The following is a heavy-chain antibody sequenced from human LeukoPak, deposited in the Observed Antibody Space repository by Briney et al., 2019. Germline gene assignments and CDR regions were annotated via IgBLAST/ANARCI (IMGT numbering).Heavy chain of an antibody. Sequence: SQTLSLTCAISGDSVSTNNVAWNWIRQSPSRGLEWLGRTYYRSKWYNDYAVSVKSRITVNPDTSKNQFSLQLNSVAPDDTAIYYCAREDLGAAYFDFWGQGTLVTVSS. V-gene: IGHV6-1*01. CDR2: TYYRSKWYN. CDR1: GDSVSTNNVA. CDR3: AREDLGAAYFDF. J-gene: IGHJ4*02. D-gene: IGHD3-16*01.